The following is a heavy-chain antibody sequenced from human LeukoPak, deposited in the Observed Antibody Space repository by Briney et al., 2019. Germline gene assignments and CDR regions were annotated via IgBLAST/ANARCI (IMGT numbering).Heavy chain of an antibody. CDR3: ARRVGMATPFDY. CDR2: INHSGST. CDR1: GASFSGFY. Sequence: PSETLSLTCAVYGASFSGFYWSWIRQPPGKGLEWIGEINHSGSTEYNPSLKSRVTISVDTSKNQVSLKLSSVTAADTAVYYCARRVGMATPFDYWGQGTLVTVSS. D-gene: IGHD5-24*01. V-gene: IGHV4-34*01. J-gene: IGHJ4*02.